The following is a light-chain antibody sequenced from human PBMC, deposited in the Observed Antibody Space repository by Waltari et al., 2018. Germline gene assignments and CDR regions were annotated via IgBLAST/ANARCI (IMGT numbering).Light chain of an antibody. CDR2: WAP. V-gene: IGKV4-1*01. J-gene: IGKJ3*01. CDR3: QQYYSIPLT. Sequence: DIVMTQSPDSLAVSLGERATINCKSSQSVLYSSNNKNYLAWYQHKPGQPPQLIIYWAPTRESGVPDRFSGSGSGTDFTLTISSLQAEDVAVYYCQQYYSIPLTFGPGTKVDIK. CDR1: QSVLYSSNNKNY.